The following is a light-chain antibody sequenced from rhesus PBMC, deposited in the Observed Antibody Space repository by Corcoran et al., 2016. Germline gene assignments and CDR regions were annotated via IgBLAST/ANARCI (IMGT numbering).Light chain of an antibody. V-gene: IGKV1-28*02. CDR2: ATS. CDR1: QGLTSY. J-gene: IGKJ2*01. CDR3: QQHNSHPYS. Sequence: DIQMTQSPSSLSASVGDTVTITCRASQGLTSYLNWFQQKPGKAPKLLIYATSSLQSGVPSRFSGSVSGTDFTLTISRLQPEDFATYYCQQHNSHPYSFGQGTKVEIK.